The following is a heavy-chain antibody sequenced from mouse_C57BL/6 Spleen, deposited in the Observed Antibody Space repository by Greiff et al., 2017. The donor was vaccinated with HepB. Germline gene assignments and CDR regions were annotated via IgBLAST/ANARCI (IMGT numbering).Heavy chain of an antibody. CDR2: INPYNGGT. CDR3: ASGGSSYNYFDY. Sequence: EVQLQQSGPVLVKPGASVKMSCKASGYTFTDYYMNWVKQSHGKSLEWIGVINPYNGGTSYNQKFKGKATLTVDKSSSTAYMELNSLTSEDSAVYYCASGGSSYNYFDYWGQGTTLTVSS. D-gene: IGHD1-1*01. CDR1: GYTFTDYY. V-gene: IGHV1-19*01. J-gene: IGHJ2*01.